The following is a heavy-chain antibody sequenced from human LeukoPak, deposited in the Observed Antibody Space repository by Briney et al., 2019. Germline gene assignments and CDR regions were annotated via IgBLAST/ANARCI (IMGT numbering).Heavy chain of an antibody. Sequence: GESLQISCKGSGYTFASYWIAWVRQMPGKGLEWMGSIYPGDSDTTYSPSFQGQVTISADKSIATAYLQWSSLKASDTAMYYCASFSDGKDSDFDHWGQGTQVTVSS. D-gene: IGHD4-23*01. J-gene: IGHJ4*02. V-gene: IGHV5-51*01. CDR1: GYTFASYW. CDR2: IYPGDSDT. CDR3: ASFSDGKDSDFDH.